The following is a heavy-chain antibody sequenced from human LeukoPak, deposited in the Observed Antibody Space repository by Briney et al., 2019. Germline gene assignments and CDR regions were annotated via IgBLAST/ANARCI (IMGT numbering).Heavy chain of an antibody. V-gene: IGHV1-18*01. D-gene: IGHD6-19*01. CDR2: ISAYNGNT. CDR1: GYTFTSYG. J-gene: IGHJ5*02. CDR3: ARVAVAGNSLTWFDP. Sequence: GASVKVSCKASGYTFTSYGISWVRQAPGQGLEWMGWISAYNGNTNYAQKLQGRVTMTTDTSTSTAYMELRSLRSDDTAVYYCARVAVAGNSLTWFDPWGQGTLVTVSS.